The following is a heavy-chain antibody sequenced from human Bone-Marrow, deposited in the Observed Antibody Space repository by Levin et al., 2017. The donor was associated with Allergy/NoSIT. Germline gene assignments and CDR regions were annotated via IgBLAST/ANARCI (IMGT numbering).Heavy chain of an antibody. CDR1: GFTFSSYA. Sequence: GESLKISCAASGFTFSSYAMSWVRQAPGKGLEWVSAISGSGGSTYYADSVKGRFTISRDNSKNTLYLQMNSLRAEDTAVYYCAGDSGAEKDYYYYGMDVWGQGTTVTVSS. CDR3: AGDSGAEKDYYYYGMDV. V-gene: IGHV3-23*01. CDR2: ISGSGGST. J-gene: IGHJ6*02. D-gene: IGHD2-15*01.